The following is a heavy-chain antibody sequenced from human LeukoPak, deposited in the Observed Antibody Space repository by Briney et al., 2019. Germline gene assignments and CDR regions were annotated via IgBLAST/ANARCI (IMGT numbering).Heavy chain of an antibody. D-gene: IGHD6-13*01. Sequence: ASVKISCKASGYTFTTYAIHWVRQAPGQRLERMGWINAGNGNTKYSQKFQGRVTITRDTSANTAYMEQGSLRYEYTAVYYRARVQQRGGFDPWGQGTLVTVSS. V-gene: IGHV1-3*01. CDR1: GYTFTTYA. J-gene: IGHJ5*02. CDR2: INAGNGNT. CDR3: ARVQQRGGFDP.